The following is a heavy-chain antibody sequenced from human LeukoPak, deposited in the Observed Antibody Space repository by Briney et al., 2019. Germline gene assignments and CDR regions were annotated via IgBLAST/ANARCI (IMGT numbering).Heavy chain of an antibody. J-gene: IGHJ4*02. CDR2: IIPIFGTA. CDR1: GGAFNTYA. V-gene: IGHV1-69*13. CDR3: ARGARYNLVSYFDY. Sequence: SVKVSCKASGGAFNTYALIWVRQAPGQGLEWMGGIIPIFGTANYAQKFQGRVTITADESTSTAYMELSSLRSEDTAVYYCARGARYNLVSYFDYWGQGTLVTVSS. D-gene: IGHD1-1*01.